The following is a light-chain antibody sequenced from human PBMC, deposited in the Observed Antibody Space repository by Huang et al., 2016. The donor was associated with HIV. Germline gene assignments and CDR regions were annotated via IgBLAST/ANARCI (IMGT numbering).Light chain of an antibody. CDR1: QSVSSNY. V-gene: IGKV3-20*01. CDR2: GAS. Sequence: EIVLTQSPGTLSLSPGERATLSCRASQSVSSNYLAWYQQKPGQAPRLLIYGASRRATGIPDRFSGSGSGTDVTLTISRLEPEDFAVYYCQQYGSSPPYTFGQGTKLEIK. CDR3: QQYGSSPPYT. J-gene: IGKJ2*01.